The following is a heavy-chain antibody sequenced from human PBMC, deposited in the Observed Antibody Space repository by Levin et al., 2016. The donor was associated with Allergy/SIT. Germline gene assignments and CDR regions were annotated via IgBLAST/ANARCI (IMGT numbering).Heavy chain of an antibody. CDR1: GFTFSSYW. D-gene: IGHD3-9*01. J-gene: IGHJ6*02. Sequence: GESLKISCAASGFTFSSYWMSWVRQAPGKGLEWVANIKQDGSEKYYVDSVKGRFTISRDNAKNSLYLQMNSLRAEDTAVYYCARDREEVYDILTGYYRESWGMDVWGQGTTVTVSS. CDR3: ARDREEVYDILTGYYRESWGMDV. CDR2: IKQDGSEK. V-gene: IGHV3-7*05.